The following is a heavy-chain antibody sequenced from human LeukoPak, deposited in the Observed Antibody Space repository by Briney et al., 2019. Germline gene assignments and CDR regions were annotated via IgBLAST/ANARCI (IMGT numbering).Heavy chain of an antibody. CDR1: GFTFTSYA. J-gene: IGHJ6*03. V-gene: IGHV3-23*01. CDR2: ISGSGDST. D-gene: IGHD3-3*01. Sequence: GGSLRLSCAASGFTFTSYAMSWVRQAPGKGLEWVSSISGSGDSTYYADSVKGRFTISRDNSKNALYLQMNSLRAEDTAIYYCGKSGYYRLGFYFYFVGVWGKGTTVTVSS. CDR3: GKSGYYRLGFYFYFVGV.